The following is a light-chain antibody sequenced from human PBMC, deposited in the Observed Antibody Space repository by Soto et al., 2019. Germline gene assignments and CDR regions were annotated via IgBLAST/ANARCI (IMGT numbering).Light chain of an antibody. Sequence: DIQMTQSPSSLSASVGDRVTITCRASLRISNYLAWYQQKPGKVPNLLIYAASTLQAGVPSRFSGSGSGTDFTLTISILLSEDVAASYCQKYNSAPLTFSRGTKVEIK. CDR2: AAS. CDR3: QKYNSAPLT. J-gene: IGKJ4*01. CDR1: LRISNY. V-gene: IGKV1-27*01.